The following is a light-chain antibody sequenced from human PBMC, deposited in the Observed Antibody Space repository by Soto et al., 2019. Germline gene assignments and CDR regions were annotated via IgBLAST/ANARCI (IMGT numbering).Light chain of an antibody. CDR2: RAS. V-gene: IGKV3-11*01. J-gene: IGKJ4*01. Sequence: EIVLTQSPATLSLSPGERATLFCRASESVSSSLAWYQQRPGQAPRLLGYRASNRPTDIPARFAGSGSGTDFPLTISSLEPEDFALYYCQQHSDWPLTFGGGTKVEIK. CDR1: ESVSSS. CDR3: QQHSDWPLT.